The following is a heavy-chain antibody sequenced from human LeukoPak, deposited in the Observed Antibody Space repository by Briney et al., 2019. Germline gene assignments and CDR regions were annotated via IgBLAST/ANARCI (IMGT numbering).Heavy chain of an antibody. Sequence: GESLRLSCVLSGLTLSDAWMSRFRQAPGKGLEWVGRIRNDRITDYAAPVQGRFSISRDNSKNTFYLQMNSLRTEDTGMYFCTWMATIFTVDYWGRGTLVTVSS. D-gene: IGHD5-12*01. CDR1: GLTLSDAW. V-gene: IGHV3-15*01. J-gene: IGHJ4*02. CDR3: TWMATIFTVDY. CDR2: IRNDRIT.